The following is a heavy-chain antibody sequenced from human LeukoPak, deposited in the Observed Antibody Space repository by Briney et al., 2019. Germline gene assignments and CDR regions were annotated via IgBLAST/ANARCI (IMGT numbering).Heavy chain of an antibody. CDR3: ARVIGGYYDSSGYFYYYYYGMDV. D-gene: IGHD3-22*01. Sequence: SETLSLTCTVSGGSISSYYWSWIRQPPGKGLEWIGYIYYRGSTNYNPSLKSRVTISVDTSKNQFSLKLSSVTAADTAVYYCARVIGGYYDSSGYFYYYYYGMDVWGQGTTFTVSS. CDR2: IYYRGST. CDR1: GGSISSYY. J-gene: IGHJ6*02. V-gene: IGHV4-59*01.